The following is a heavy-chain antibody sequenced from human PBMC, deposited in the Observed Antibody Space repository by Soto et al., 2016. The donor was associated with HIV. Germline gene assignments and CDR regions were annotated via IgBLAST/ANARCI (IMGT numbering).Heavy chain of an antibody. D-gene: IGHD6-19*01. V-gene: IGHV4-31*03. CDR1: GGSIRSGGYY. CDR3: ARRGEQWRQYYYFDY. Sequence: QVQLQESGPGLVKPSQTLSLTCTVSGGSIRSGGYYWSWIRQHPGKGLEWIGYIYYSGTTYYNPSLESRVTISVDTSMNQFSLRLSSVTAADTAVYYCARRGEQWRQYYYFDYWGQGTLVTVSS. J-gene: IGHJ4*02. CDR2: IYYSGTT.